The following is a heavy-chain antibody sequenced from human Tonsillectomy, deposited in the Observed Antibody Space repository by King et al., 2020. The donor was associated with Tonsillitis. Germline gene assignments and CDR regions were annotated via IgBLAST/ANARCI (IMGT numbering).Heavy chain of an antibody. CDR3: AKDLEGVRYFDNGYGMDV. J-gene: IGHJ6*02. CDR1: GFTFSSYG. V-gene: IGHV3-30*18. Sequence: QLVQSGGGVVQPGRSLRLSCAASGFTFSSYGMHWVRQAPGKGLEWVAVISYDGSNKYYADSVKGRFTISRDNSKNTLYLQMNSLRAEDTAVYYCAKDLEGVRYFDNGYGMDVWGQGTTVTVSS. D-gene: IGHD3-9*01. CDR2: ISYDGSNK.